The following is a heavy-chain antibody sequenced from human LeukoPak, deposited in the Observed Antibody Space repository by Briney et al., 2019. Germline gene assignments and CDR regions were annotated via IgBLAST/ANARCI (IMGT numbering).Heavy chain of an antibody. CDR2: ISKNSADT. V-gene: IGHV3-23*01. CDR1: GFTFSTFA. Sequence: GGSLRLSCSASGFTFSTFAMSWVRQAPGKGLEWVSVISKNSADTYYADSVKGRFTISRDNSKNTLYLQMSSLRADDKAIYYCAKGSWLDWWGQGTLVTVSS. CDR3: AKGSWLDW. J-gene: IGHJ4*02.